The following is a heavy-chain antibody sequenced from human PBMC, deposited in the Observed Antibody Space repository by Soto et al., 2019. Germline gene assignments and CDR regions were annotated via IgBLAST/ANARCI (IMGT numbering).Heavy chain of an antibody. J-gene: IGHJ4*02. D-gene: IGHD4-17*01. Sequence: QVQLQESGPGLVKPSGTLSLTCAVSNGSISSSNWWTWVRQPPGKGLEWIGEIYHSGNTNYHPSLKRRVTMSVDKSKNQFSLRLTSVTAADTALYYCARQHDYTDYQYYFDYWGQGALVTVSS. CDR3: ARQHDYTDYQYYFDY. CDR2: IYHSGNT. V-gene: IGHV4-4*02. CDR1: NGSISSSNW.